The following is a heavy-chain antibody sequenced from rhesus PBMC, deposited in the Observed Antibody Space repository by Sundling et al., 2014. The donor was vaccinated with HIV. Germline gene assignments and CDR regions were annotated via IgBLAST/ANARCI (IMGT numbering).Heavy chain of an antibody. CDR2: LYGSGGSN. CDR1: GYSISSGYY. Sequence: QVQLQESGPGLVKPSETLSLTCAVSGYSISSGYYWNWIRQPPGKGLEWIGSLYGSGGSNYLNPSLKSRVTLSADTSKNQFSLKLSSVTAADTAVYYCARDSAYGPFDVWGTGVPVTVSS. J-gene: IGHJ5-1*01. D-gene: IGHD2-39*01. CDR3: ARDSAYGPFDV. V-gene: IGHV4-160*01.